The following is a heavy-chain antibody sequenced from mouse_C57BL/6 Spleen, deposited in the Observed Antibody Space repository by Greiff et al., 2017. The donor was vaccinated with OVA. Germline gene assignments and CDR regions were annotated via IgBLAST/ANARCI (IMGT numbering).Heavy chain of an antibody. Sequence: LVESGPELVKPGASVKISCKASGYSFTDYNMNWVKQSNGKSLEWIGVINPNYGTTSYNQKFKGKATLTVDQSSSTAYMQLNSLTSEDSAVYYCAREFTTVVATDYAMDYWGQGTSVTVSS. J-gene: IGHJ4*01. V-gene: IGHV1-39*01. CDR2: INPNYGTT. CDR1: GYSFTDYN. D-gene: IGHD1-1*01. CDR3: AREFTTVVATDYAMDY.